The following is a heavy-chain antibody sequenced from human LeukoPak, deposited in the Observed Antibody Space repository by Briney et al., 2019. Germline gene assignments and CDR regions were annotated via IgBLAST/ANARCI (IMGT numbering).Heavy chain of an antibody. V-gene: IGHV3-15*01. CDR3: AREEEPSSSWYYIGDY. D-gene: IGHD6-13*01. J-gene: IGHJ4*02. CDR1: GFTFSNAW. Sequence: PGGSLRLSCAASGFTFSNAWMSWVRQAPGKGLEWVGRVKSKTDGGTTDYAAPVKGRFTISRDDSKNTLYLQMNSLRAEDTAVYYCAREEEPSSSWYYIGDYWGQGTLVTVSS. CDR2: VKSKTDGGTT.